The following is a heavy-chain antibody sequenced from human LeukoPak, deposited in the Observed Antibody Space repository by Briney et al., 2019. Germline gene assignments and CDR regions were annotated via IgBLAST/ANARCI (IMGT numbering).Heavy chain of an antibody. J-gene: IGHJ4*02. V-gene: IGHV3-53*01. Sequence: GGSLRLSCAASGFTVSSNYMSWVRQAPGKGLEWVSVIYSGGSTYYADSVKGRFTISRDNSKNTLYLQMNSLRAEDTAVYYCARMSGWFRPYFDYWGQGTLVTVSS. CDR1: GFTVSSNY. CDR3: ARMSGWFRPYFDY. D-gene: IGHD6-19*01. CDR2: IYSGGST.